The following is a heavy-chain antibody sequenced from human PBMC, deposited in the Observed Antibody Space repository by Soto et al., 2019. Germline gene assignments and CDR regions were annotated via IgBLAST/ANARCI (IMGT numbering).Heavy chain of an antibody. CDR1: GGTISSYA. J-gene: IGHJ4*02. V-gene: IGHV1-69*12. Sequence: QVQLVQSGAEVKKPGSSVKVSCKASGGTISSYAISWVRQAPGQGLEWMGGIIPIFGTANYAQKFQGRVTITADESTSTAYMELSSLRSEDTAVYYCARATTAYYYDSSGYYHGNYWGQGTLVTVSS. CDR3: ARATTAYYYDSSGYYHGNY. D-gene: IGHD3-22*01. CDR2: IIPIFGTA.